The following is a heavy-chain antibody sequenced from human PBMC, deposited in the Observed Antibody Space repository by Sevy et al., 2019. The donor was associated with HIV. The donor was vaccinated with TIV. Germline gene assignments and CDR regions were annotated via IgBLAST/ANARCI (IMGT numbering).Heavy chain of an antibody. V-gene: IGHV3-48*01. Sequence: GGSLRLSCAASGFSFSSFSMNWVRQAPGKGQEWVSYISTGSSTIYYADSVKGRFTISRDNAKNSLYLQMNSLRAEDTAVYYCARWSDGYSYGLLDYWGQGTLVTVSS. CDR1: GFSFSSFS. CDR2: ISTGSSTI. D-gene: IGHD5-18*01. CDR3: ARWSDGYSYGLLDY. J-gene: IGHJ4*02.